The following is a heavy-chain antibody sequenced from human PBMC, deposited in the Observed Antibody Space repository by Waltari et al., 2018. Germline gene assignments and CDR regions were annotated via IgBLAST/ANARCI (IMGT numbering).Heavy chain of an antibody. D-gene: IGHD6-19*01. CDR1: GFSLSGRGMC. CDR2: IDWEDDR. CDR3: ARAVASYGMDV. J-gene: IGHJ6*02. Sequence: QVTLRESCPALVKPTQTLTLTCSFSGFSLSGRGMCVSWIRQPPGKALEWLARIDWEDDRFYSASLKSRLTISKGASYNQVVLTMTNMDPVDTATYYCARAVASYGMDVWGQGTTVTVSS. V-gene: IGHV2-70*17.